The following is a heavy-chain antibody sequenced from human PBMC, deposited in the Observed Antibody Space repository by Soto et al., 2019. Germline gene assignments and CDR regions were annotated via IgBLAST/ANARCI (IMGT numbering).Heavy chain of an antibody. Sequence: QVQLVQSGAEVKKPGSSVRVSCKASGGTFSDYAITWVRQAPGQGLEWMGGIIPIFGTTNYAQKFQGRVSITAAESTGTAYMELSSLRSEDSAIYYCARDRPYYHDSSGYYSQNAFDVWGQGTRVTVSS. CDR2: IIPIFGTT. D-gene: IGHD3-22*01. J-gene: IGHJ3*01. CDR3: ARDRPYYHDSSGYYSQNAFDV. CDR1: GGTFSDYA. V-gene: IGHV1-69*01.